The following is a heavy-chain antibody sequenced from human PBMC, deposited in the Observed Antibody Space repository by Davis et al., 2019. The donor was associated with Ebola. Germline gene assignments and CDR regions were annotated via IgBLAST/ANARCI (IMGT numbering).Heavy chain of an antibody. Sequence: ASVKVSCKASGYTFTNYYMHWVRQAPGQGLEWMGMINPNDGRTIYAQKFQGRVTFTRDTSASTAYMELSSLRSEDTAVYYCARDLPDDGLFDYWGQGTLVTVSS. J-gene: IGHJ4*01. CDR1: GYTFTNYY. CDR2: INPNDGRT. D-gene: IGHD5-12*01. CDR3: ARDLPDDGLFDY. V-gene: IGHV1-46*01.